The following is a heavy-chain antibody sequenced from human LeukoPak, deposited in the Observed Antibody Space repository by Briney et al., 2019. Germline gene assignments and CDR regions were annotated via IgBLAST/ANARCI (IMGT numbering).Heavy chain of an antibody. J-gene: IGHJ6*03. CDR3: ARSTTHPYYNYMDV. V-gene: IGHV3-74*01. CDR2: INSDGSTT. D-gene: IGHD4-17*01. CDR1: GFTFNTYN. Sequence: GGSLRLSCAASGFTFNTYNMNWVRQAPGEGLVWVSRINSDGSTTTYADSVKGRFTISRDNAKNTLYLQMNSLRVEDTAVYYCARSTTHPYYNYMDVWGKGTTVTLSS.